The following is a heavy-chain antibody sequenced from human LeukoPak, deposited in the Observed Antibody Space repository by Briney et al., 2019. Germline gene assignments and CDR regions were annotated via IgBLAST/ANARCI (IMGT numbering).Heavy chain of an antibody. CDR3: ARVPAGSYDYYYMDV. V-gene: IGHV4-61*01. CDR2: IYYSGST. D-gene: IGHD3-10*01. Sequence: PSQTLSLTCTVSGGSISSGSYYWSWIRQPPGKGLEWIGYIYYSGSTNYNPSLKSRVTISVDTSKNQFSLKLSSVTAADTAVYYCARVPAGSYDYYYMDVWGKGTTVTVSS. CDR1: GGSISSGSYY. J-gene: IGHJ6*03.